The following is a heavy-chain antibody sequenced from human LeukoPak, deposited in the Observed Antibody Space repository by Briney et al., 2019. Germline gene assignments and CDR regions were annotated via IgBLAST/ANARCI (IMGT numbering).Heavy chain of an antibody. Sequence: LRLSCAASGFTFDDYAMHWVRQAPGKGLEWIGYIYYSGSTNYNPSLKSRVTISVDTSKNQFSLKLSSVTAADTAVYYCAGRRLQIPYNWFDPWGQGTLVTVSS. CDR1: GFTFDDYA. V-gene: IGHV4-59*01. CDR2: IYYSGST. D-gene: IGHD1-26*01. CDR3: AGRRLQIPYNWFDP. J-gene: IGHJ5*02.